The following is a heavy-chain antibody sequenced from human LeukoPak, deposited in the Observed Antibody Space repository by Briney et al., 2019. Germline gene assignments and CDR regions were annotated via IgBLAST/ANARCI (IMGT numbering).Heavy chain of an antibody. D-gene: IGHD3-3*01. CDR2: IYSGGST. V-gene: IGHV3-53*01. Sequence: GGSLRLSCAASGFTVSSNYMSWVRQAPGKGLEWVSVIYSGGSTYYADSVKGRFTISRDNSKNTLYLQMNSLRAEDTAVYYSARTPTIFGVVPTPYYFDYWGQGTLVTVSS. J-gene: IGHJ4*02. CDR3: ARTPTIFGVVPTPYYFDY. CDR1: GFTVSSNY.